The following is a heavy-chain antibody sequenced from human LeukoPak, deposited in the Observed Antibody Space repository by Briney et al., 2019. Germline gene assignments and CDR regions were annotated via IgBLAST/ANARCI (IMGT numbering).Heavy chain of an antibody. J-gene: IGHJ4*02. CDR1: GGSFSTYY. V-gene: IGHV4-59*01. CDR2: IYHSGST. Sequence: SSETLSLTCAVYGGSFSTYYWSWIRQPPGKGLEWIGYIYHSGSTKYNPSLKSRVTISVDTSQNQFSLKLSSVTAADTAVYYCARDGYSGSDALWGQGTLVTVSS. CDR3: ARDGYSGSDAL. D-gene: IGHD5-12*01.